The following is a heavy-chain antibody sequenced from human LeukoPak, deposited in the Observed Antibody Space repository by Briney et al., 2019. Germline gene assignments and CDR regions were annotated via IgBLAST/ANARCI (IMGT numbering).Heavy chain of an antibody. CDR2: ISGSGGST. V-gene: IGHV3-23*01. D-gene: IGHD1/OR15-1a*01. Sequence: GGSLRLSCAASGFTFSSYAMSWVRQAPGKGLEWVSAISGSGGSTYYADSVKGRFTISRDNSENTLYLQMNSLRAEDTAVYYCAKDQQSHLGYFDYWGQGTLVTVSS. CDR1: GFTFSSYA. CDR3: AKDQQSHLGYFDY. J-gene: IGHJ4*02.